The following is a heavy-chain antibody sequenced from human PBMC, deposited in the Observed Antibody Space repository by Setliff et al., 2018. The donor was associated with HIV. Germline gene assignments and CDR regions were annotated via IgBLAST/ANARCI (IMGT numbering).Heavy chain of an antibody. CDR3: ARDHHSGRGSNFPWYSDL. Sequence: KVSCTASGYIFSNYGITWVRQAPGQGLEWMGWITSYNGNTNYAKKFKGRVTMTTDTSTSIAYMELKSLRSEDTAVYYCARDHHSGRGSNFPWYSDLWGRGTLVTVSS. V-gene: IGHV1-18*01. J-gene: IGHJ2*01. CDR1: GYIFSNYG. CDR2: ITSYNGNT. D-gene: IGHD1-26*01.